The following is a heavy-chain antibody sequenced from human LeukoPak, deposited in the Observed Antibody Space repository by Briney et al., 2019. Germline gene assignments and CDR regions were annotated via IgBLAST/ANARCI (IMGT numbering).Heavy chain of an antibody. J-gene: IGHJ4*02. CDR3: VRDSRHVPAY. V-gene: IGHV3-48*04. Sequence: GGSLRLSCVASGFTLSYYSMNWVRQAPGKGPDWVSYISSSSTTIYYADSVKGRFTMSRDNAKNSLYLQMNSLRAGDSAVYYCVRDSRHVPAYWGQGILVTVSS. CDR1: GFTLSYYS. CDR2: ISSSSTTI.